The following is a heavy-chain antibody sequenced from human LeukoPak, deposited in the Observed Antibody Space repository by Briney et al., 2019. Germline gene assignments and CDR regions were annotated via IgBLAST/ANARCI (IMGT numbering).Heavy chain of an antibody. V-gene: IGHV1-18*01. CDR2: ISAYNGNT. Sequence: ASVKVSCKASGYTFTSYGISWVRQAPGQGLEWMGWISAYNGNTNYAQKLQGRVTMTTDTSTSTAYMELRSLRSDDTAVYYCARVTPYSITMVRGVLDYWGQGTLVTVSS. CDR3: ARVTPYSITMVRGVLDY. J-gene: IGHJ4*02. CDR1: GYTFTSYG. D-gene: IGHD3-10*01.